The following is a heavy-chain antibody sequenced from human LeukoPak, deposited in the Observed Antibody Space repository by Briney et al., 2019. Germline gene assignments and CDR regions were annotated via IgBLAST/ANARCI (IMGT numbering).Heavy chain of an antibody. V-gene: IGHV1-2*02. CDR1: GYTFTGYY. CDR2: INPNSGGT. Sequence: AASVKVSCKASGYTFTGYYMHWVRQAPGQGLEWMGWINPNSGGTNYAQKFQGRVTMTRDTSISTAYMELSRLRSDDTAVYYCARGTPWGKDYFDYWGQGTLVTVSS. D-gene: IGHD3-16*01. CDR3: ARGTPWGKDYFDY. J-gene: IGHJ4*02.